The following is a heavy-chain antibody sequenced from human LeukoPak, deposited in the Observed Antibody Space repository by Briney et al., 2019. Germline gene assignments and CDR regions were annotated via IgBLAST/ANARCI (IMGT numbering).Heavy chain of an antibody. CDR3: SSRRLGEGAFDI. J-gene: IGHJ3*02. CDR2: ISGSGSNT. D-gene: IGHD3-16*01. CDR1: GFTFSSYG. Sequence: PGGSLRLSCAASGFTFSSYGMSWVRQAPGKGLEWVSTISGSGSNTYYADSVKGRFTISRDNAKNSLYLQMNSLRAEDTAVYYCSSRRLGEGAFDIWGQGTMVTVSS. V-gene: IGHV3-21*01.